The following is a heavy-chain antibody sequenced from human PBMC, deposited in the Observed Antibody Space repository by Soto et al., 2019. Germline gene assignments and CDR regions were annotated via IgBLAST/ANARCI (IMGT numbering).Heavy chain of an antibody. CDR3: AISGYSYGYDY. J-gene: IGHJ4*02. Sequence: ASVKVSCKASGYTFTSYYTHWVRQAPGQGLEWMGIINPSGGSTSYAQKFQGRVTMTRDTSTSTVYMELSSLRSEDTAVYYCAISGYSYGYDYWGQGTLVTVSS. CDR1: GYTFTSYY. V-gene: IGHV1-46*01. CDR2: INPSGGST. D-gene: IGHD5-18*01.